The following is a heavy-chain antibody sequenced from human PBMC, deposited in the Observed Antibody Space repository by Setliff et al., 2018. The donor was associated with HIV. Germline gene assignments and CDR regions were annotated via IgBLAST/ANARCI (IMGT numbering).Heavy chain of an antibody. D-gene: IGHD3-22*01. CDR1: GFAFSGHQ. V-gene: IGHV3-7*01. J-gene: IGHJ4*02. Sequence: PGGSLRLSCAASGFAFSGHQMSWVRQAPGKGLEWVAKIKQDGSDKYYVDSVKGRFTISRDNAKNSLYLQMNSLRAEDTAVYYCARVDYHDYNGYIDFWGQGTLVTVSS. CDR3: ARVDYHDYNGYIDF. CDR2: IKQDGSDK.